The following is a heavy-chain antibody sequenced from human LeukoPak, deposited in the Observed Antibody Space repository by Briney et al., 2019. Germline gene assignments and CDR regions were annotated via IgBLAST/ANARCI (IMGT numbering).Heavy chain of an antibody. J-gene: IGHJ4*02. CDR1: GFTVSTSY. V-gene: IGHV3-53*01. CDR3: AREVMYHYYDSSGYSFDY. D-gene: IGHD3-22*01. Sequence: PGGSLRLSCAASGFTVSTSYMSWARQAPGKGLEWVSIIYRGGETYYADSVKGRFTISRDNAKNSLYLQMNSLRAEDTAVYYCAREVMYHYYDSSGYSFDYWGQGALVTVSS. CDR2: IYRGGET.